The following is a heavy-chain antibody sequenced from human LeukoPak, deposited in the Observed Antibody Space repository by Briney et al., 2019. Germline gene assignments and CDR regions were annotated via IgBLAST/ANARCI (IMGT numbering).Heavy chain of an antibody. CDR1: GGTFSSYA. CDR2: IIPILGIA. J-gene: IGHJ3*02. D-gene: IGHD4-17*01. Sequence: SVKVSCKASGGTFSSYAISWVRQAPGQGLEWMGRIIPILGIANYPQKFQGRVTITADKSTSTAYMELSSLRSEDTAVYYCASQEAPTVTTRRNDAFDIWGQGTMVTVSS. CDR3: ASQEAPTVTTRRNDAFDI. V-gene: IGHV1-69*04.